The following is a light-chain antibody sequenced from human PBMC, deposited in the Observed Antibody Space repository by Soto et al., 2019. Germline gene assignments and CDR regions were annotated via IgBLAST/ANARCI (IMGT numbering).Light chain of an antibody. CDR3: TSFTSGSTPYV. J-gene: IGLJ1*01. CDR1: SNDVGGFNY. CDR2: DVT. V-gene: IGLV2-14*03. Sequence: QSALTQPASVSGSPGQSITISCTGTSNDVGGFNYVSWYQQLPGKAPKLVIYDVTHRTSGVSDRFSGSRSGNTASLTISGLQAEDEADYYCTSFTSGSTPYVLGTWTKLTVL.